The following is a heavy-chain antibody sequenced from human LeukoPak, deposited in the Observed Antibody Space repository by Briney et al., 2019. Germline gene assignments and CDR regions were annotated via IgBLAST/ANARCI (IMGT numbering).Heavy chain of an antibody. CDR3: TKGGQGATTVTTGGRDY. CDR1: GFTFSNAW. J-gene: IGHJ4*02. CDR2: IKSKTDGGTT. D-gene: IGHD4-17*01. V-gene: IGHV3-15*01. Sequence: PGGSLRLSCAASGFTFSNAWMSWVRQAPGKGLEWVGRIKSKTDGGTTDYAAPVKGRFTISRDDSKNTLYLQMNSLKTEDTAVYYCTKGGQGATTVTTGGRDYWGQGTLVTVSS.